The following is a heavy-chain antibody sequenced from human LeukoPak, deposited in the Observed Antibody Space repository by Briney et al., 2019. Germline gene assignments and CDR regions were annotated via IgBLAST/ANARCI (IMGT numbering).Heavy chain of an antibody. V-gene: IGHV3-30*04. Sequence: GGSLRLSCAASGFTFSSYAIHWVRHAPGKGLEWVAVVSYDGRNTYYADSVKGRFTVSRDNSKNTLYLQMNSLRPEDTAVYYCARMALGYWGQGTLVTVSS. CDR3: ARMALGY. CDR1: GFTFSSYA. CDR2: VSYDGRNT. D-gene: IGHD3-16*01. J-gene: IGHJ1*01.